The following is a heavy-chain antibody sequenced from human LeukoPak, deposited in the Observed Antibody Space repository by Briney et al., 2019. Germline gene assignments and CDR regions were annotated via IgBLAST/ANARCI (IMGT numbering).Heavy chain of an antibody. CDR1: GYTFTGYY. D-gene: IGHD3-22*01. Sequence: ASVKVSCKASGYTFTGYYMHWVRQAPGQGLEWMGWINPNSGGTNYAQKFQGRVTMTRDTSISTAYMELSRLRSDDTAVYYCARAPPYYYDSSGYLDYWGQGTLVTVSS. V-gene: IGHV1-2*02. CDR3: ARAPPYYYDSSGYLDY. J-gene: IGHJ4*02. CDR2: INPNSGGT.